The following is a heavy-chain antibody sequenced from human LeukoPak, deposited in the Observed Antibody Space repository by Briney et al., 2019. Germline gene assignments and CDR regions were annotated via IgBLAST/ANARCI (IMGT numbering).Heavy chain of an antibody. CDR1: GFTFSSYS. CDR3: ARSPERLGQGYLDS. V-gene: IGHV3-30*04. Sequence: GGSLRLSCAASGFTFSSYSMHWVRQAPGKGLEWLTLISYHGSNTEYTESVKGRFTISRDNSKNTLFLQMNSLRTEDTAIYFRARSPERLGQGYLDSWGQGTLVTVSS. J-gene: IGHJ4*02. CDR2: ISYHGSNT. D-gene: IGHD3/OR15-3a*01.